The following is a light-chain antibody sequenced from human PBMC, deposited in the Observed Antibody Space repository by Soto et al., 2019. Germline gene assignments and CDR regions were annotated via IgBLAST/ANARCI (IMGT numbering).Light chain of an antibody. V-gene: IGKV1-33*01. Sequence: DIQMTQSPSSLSASVGARVTITCQANQPISNYLNWYQQKPGKAPRLLIYDVSKLQTGVPSRFSGSGSGTDFTFTISSLQPEDIATYYCQQYGNLPYTFGPGTKLEIK. CDR2: DVS. CDR1: QPISNY. CDR3: QQYGNLPYT. J-gene: IGKJ2*01.